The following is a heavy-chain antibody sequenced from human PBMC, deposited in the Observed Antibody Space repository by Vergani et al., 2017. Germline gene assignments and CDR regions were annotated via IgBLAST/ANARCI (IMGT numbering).Heavy chain of an antibody. V-gene: IGHV4-39*01. J-gene: IGHJ4*02. CDR3: ASKRGACRAAYCHSYDF. D-gene: IGHD2-15*01. CDR1: GDSVISTDYH. CDR2: MDYSGST. Sequence: QVQLQESGPRLVKPSETLSLTCTVSGDSVISTDYHLGWIRQPPGKGLEWIGSMDYSGSTSYNPSLESRISISFETPKNQFSLRLTSVTAADTAVYYCASKRGACRAAYCHSYDFGGAGTLVGVSS.